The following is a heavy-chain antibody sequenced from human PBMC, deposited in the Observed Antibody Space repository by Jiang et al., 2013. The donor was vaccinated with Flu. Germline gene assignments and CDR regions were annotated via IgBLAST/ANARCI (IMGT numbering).Heavy chain of an antibody. D-gene: IGHD4-17*01. J-gene: IGHJ5*02. V-gene: IGHV2-5*02. CDR1: GFSLTSSGVG. Sequence: PTQTLTLTCNFSGFSLTSSGVGXGWIRQPPGKALEWLALIYWDDDKRYSPSLTGRLTIAKDTSKNRVVLTMTNMDPVDTATYYCARFGYGDFVDWFDPWGQGTLVTVSS. CDR3: ARFGYGDFVDWFDP. CDR2: IYWDDDK.